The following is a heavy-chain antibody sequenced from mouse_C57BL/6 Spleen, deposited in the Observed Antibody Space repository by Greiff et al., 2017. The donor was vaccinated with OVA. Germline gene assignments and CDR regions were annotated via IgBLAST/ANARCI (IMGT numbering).Heavy chain of an antibody. J-gene: IGHJ4*01. Sequence: EVNVVESEGGLVQPGSSLKLSCTASGFTFSDYYMAWVRQVPEKGLEWVANINYDGSSTYYLDSLKSRFIISRDNAKNILYLQMSSLKSEDTATYYCARGGYGGYYAMDYWGQGTSVTVSS. CDR3: ARGGYGGYYAMDY. D-gene: IGHD3-1*01. V-gene: IGHV5-16*01. CDR1: GFTFSDYY. CDR2: INYDGSST.